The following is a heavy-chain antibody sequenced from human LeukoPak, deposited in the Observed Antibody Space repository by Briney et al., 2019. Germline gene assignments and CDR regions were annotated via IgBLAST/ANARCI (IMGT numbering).Heavy chain of an antibody. CDR3: ASYGGFTSATLVDLL. CDR1: GFSFSVYS. D-gene: IGHD4-23*01. J-gene: IGHJ4*02. Sequence: PGGSLRLSCAASGFSFSVYSMNWVRQAPGQGLEWVSSISSRSYTDYADLVRGRFTISRDNAKNSLFLQMNSLRAEDTAVYYWASYGGFTSATLVDLLWGQGTLVTVSS. CDR2: ISSRSYT. V-gene: IGHV3-69-1*01.